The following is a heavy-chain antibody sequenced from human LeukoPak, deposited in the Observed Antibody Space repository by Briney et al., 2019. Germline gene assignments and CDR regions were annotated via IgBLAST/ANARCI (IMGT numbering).Heavy chain of an antibody. J-gene: IGHJ4*02. V-gene: IGHV3-23*01. CDR1: GFTFSSFA. CDR3: AKGGSRSYYYGGYFDY. CDR2: IRGSGGST. D-gene: IGHD1-26*01. Sequence: GGSLRLSCAASGFTFSSFAMAWVRPDPGKGLEWVSAIRGSGGSTYYADSVQGRFTNSRDNSKNTLYQQMNSLRAEDTAVYYCAKGGSRSYYYGGYFDYWGQGTLVTVSS.